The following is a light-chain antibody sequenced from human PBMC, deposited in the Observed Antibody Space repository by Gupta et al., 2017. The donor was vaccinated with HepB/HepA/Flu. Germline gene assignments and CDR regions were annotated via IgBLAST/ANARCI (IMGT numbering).Light chain of an antibody. V-gene: IGKV1-33*01. CDR1: QDIGKY. Sequence: DIQMTQSPSSLSASVGDRVTITCQASQDIGKYLNWYQQKPGKAPKLLICDASNLETGIPSRFSGSGSGTDFTFTISSLQPEDITTYYCQQYDNVFTFGGGTKVEI. CDR2: DAS. J-gene: IGKJ4*01. CDR3: QQYDNVFT.